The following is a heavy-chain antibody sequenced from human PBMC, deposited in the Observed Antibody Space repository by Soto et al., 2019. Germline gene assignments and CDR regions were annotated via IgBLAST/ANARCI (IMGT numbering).Heavy chain of an antibody. D-gene: IGHD5-12*01. Sequence: ASVKVSCKASGYTFTSYDINWVRQATGQGLEWMGWMNPNSGNTGYAQKFQGRVTMTRNTSISTAYMELSSLRSEDTAVYYCARSGYSGYDSYYYYYYMDVWGKGTTVTVSS. CDR1: GYTFTSYD. J-gene: IGHJ6*03. V-gene: IGHV1-8*01. CDR3: ARSGYSGYDSYYYYYYMDV. CDR2: MNPNSGNT.